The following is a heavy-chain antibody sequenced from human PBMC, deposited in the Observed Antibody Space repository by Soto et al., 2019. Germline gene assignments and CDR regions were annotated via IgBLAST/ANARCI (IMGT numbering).Heavy chain of an antibody. CDR3: ARGGYLESSIYPTY. Sequence: QVQLVQSGAEVKKPGASVKVSCKASGYTFTSYGINWVRQAPGRGLEWMGWINPGNGNTKYTQQLQGRVTIDRDTSASTAYTEWSSVRSQKTAVYCCARGGYLESSIYPTYWGMGPLV. D-gene: IGHD3-22*01. CDR1: GYTFTSYG. J-gene: IGHJ4*02. V-gene: IGHV1-3*01. CDR2: INPGNGNT.